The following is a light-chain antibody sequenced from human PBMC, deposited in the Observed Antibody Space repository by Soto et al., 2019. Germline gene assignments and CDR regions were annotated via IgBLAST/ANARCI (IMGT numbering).Light chain of an antibody. V-gene: IGKV3-11*01. J-gene: IGKJ4*01. CDR3: QQSSNWPVT. CDR2: NAS. Sequence: EIVLTQSPAALSLPPGXRATIFCKTSQTISKYLVWYQQKPGQAPRLLINNASNRATGIPARFNGSGSGTDFTLTISSLEPEDFAVYYCQQSSNWPVTFGGGTKVDIK. CDR1: QTISKY.